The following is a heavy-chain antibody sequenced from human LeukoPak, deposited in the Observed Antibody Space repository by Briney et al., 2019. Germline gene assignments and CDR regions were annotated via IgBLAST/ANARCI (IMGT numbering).Heavy chain of an antibody. Sequence: PGGSLRLSCAASGFTFRDYYMSWIRQAPGKGLEWISYISSSGSTIYYADSVKGRFTISRDNARNSLYLQMNSLRAEDTAVYYCARERAIASRRPYCFDYCGQGTLVTVSS. V-gene: IGHV3-11*01. CDR1: GFTFRDYY. CDR3: ARERAIASRRPYCFDY. J-gene: IGHJ4*02. D-gene: IGHD6-6*01. CDR2: ISSSGSTI.